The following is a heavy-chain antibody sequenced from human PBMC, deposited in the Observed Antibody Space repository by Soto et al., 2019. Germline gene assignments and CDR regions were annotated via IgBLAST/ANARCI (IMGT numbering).Heavy chain of an antibody. CDR3: ARGPTFH. V-gene: IGHV4-30-2*01. CDR2: IYHSGST. Sequence: PSETLSLTCAVSGGSISSGGYSWSWIRQPPGKGLEWIGYIYHSGSTYYNPSLKSRVTISVDRSKNQFSLKLSSVTAADTAVYYCARGPTFHWGQGTLVTVS. D-gene: IGHD1-26*01. CDR1: GGSISSGGYS. J-gene: IGHJ4*02.